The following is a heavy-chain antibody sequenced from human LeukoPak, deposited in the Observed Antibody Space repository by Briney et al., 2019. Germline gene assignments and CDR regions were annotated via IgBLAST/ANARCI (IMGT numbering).Heavy chain of an antibody. CDR2: IYHSGST. CDR3: ARLVKAPYGDYFDY. J-gene: IGHJ4*02. D-gene: IGHD4-17*01. V-gene: IGHV4-30-2*01. Sequence: SQTLSLTCAVSGGSISSGGYSWSWIRQPPGKGLEWIGYIYHSGSTYYNPSLNSRVTISVDRSKNQFSLKLSSVTAADTAVYYCARLVKAPYGDYFDYGGQGTLVTVSS. CDR1: GGSISSGGYS.